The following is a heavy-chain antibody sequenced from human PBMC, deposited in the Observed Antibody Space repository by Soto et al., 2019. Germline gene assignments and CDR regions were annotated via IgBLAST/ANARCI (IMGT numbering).Heavy chain of an antibody. D-gene: IGHD4-17*01. CDR1: GFIFSSYG. CDR3: AKCPPGNYGDFCEFDY. J-gene: IGHJ4*02. V-gene: IGHV3-30*18. CDR2: ISYDGNNK. Sequence: QVQLVESGGGVVQPGRSLRLSCAASGFIFSSYGMHWVRQAPGKGLEWVALISYDGNNKYYADSVKGRFTISRDNSKNTLYRQMNGRRAEDTVVFSCAKCPPGNYGDFCEFDYWGQGTLVTVSS.